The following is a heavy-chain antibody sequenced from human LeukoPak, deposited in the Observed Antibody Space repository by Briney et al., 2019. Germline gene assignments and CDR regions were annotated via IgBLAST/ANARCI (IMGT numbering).Heavy chain of an antibody. J-gene: IGHJ6*02. CDR2: ISGSGGST. CDR1: GFTFSSYA. CDR3: ARNGDSSSWSPGPTTAGMDG. D-gene: IGHD6-13*01. Sequence: PGGSLRLSCAASGFTFSSYAMSWVGQAPGKGLEWVASISGSGGSTDYADSVKGRFTISRDNSKNTLYLQMNSLRAEDTAVYYCARNGDSSSWSPGPTTAGMDGLGQRTTVTVSS. V-gene: IGHV3-23*01.